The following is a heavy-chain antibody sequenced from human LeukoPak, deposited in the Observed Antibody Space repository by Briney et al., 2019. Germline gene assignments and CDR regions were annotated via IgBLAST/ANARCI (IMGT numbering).Heavy chain of an antibody. Sequence: ASVKVSCKASGYTFTGYYMHWMRQAPGQGLEWMGWINPNSDYTFYAQKFQGRVTLTRDTSISTVYMELTTLTSDDTALYYCAVAPGDYWGQGTLVSVSA. CDR1: GYTFTGYY. D-gene: IGHD2-21*01. CDR3: AVAPGDY. CDR2: INPNSDYT. J-gene: IGHJ4*02. V-gene: IGHV1-2*02.